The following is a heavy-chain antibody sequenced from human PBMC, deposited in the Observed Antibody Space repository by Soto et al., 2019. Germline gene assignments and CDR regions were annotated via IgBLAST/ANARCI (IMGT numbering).Heavy chain of an antibody. CDR2: IIPIFGTA. D-gene: IGHD2-2*01. Sequence: GASVKVSCKASGGTFSSYAISWVRQAPGQGLEWMGGIIPIFGTANYAQKFQGRVTITADKSTSTAYMELSSLRSEDTAVYYCAREEIEPGVMDVWGQGTTVTLSS. CDR3: AREEIEPGVMDV. J-gene: IGHJ6*02. V-gene: IGHV1-69*06. CDR1: GGTFSSYA.